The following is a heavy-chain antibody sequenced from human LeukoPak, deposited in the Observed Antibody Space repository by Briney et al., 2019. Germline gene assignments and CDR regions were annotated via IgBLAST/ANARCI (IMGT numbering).Heavy chain of an antibody. CDR3: ARSLYCSGGRCGGIDY. V-gene: IGHV3-30-3*01. J-gene: IGHJ4*02. CDR1: GFSFSIYA. CDR2: ISYDGSNT. Sequence: PGRSLRLSCAASGFSFSIYAMDWVRQAPGKGLEWVAVISYDGSNTYYTDSVKGRFTISRDNSKNALFLQMNSLRVEETAMYYCARSLYCSGGRCGGIDYWGQGTLVTVSS. D-gene: IGHD2-15*01.